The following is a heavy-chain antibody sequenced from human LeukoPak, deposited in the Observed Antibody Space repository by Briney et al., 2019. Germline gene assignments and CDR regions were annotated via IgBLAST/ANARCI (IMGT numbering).Heavy chain of an antibody. J-gene: IGHJ4*02. CDR2: ISSSGSTI. Sequence: KAGGSLRLSCAASGFTFSDYYMSWIRQAPGKGLEWVSYISSSGSTIYYADSVKGRFTISRDNSKNTLYLQMNSLRAEDTAVYFCANREYSSAWYENYWGQGTLVTVSS. D-gene: IGHD6-19*01. CDR1: GFTFSDYY. CDR3: ANREYSSAWYENY. V-gene: IGHV3-11*01.